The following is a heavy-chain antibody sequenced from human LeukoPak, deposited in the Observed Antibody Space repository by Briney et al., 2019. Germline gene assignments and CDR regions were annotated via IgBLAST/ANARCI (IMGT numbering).Heavy chain of an antibody. V-gene: IGHV1-8*01. CDR1: GYTFTSYD. Sequence: ASVKVSCKASGYTFTSYDINWARQATGQGLEWMGWMNPNSGDTGYVQKFQGRVTMTRDTSISTAYMELSSLTSEDAAVYYCARGGFGSGSYSDYWGQGTLVTVSS. CDR3: ARGGFGSGSYSDY. J-gene: IGHJ4*02. D-gene: IGHD3-10*01. CDR2: MNPNSGDT.